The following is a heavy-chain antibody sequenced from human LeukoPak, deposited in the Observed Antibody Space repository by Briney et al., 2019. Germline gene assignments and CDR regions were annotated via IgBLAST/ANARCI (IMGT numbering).Heavy chain of an antibody. CDR1: GYTFTSYY. J-gene: IGHJ4*02. D-gene: IGHD3-3*01. CDR2: IIPSDGFT. Sequence: ASVKVSCKASGYTFTSYYMHWVRQAPGQGLEWMGMIIPSDGFTTYAQKFQGRLTMTRDMSTSTVYTELSSLRSEDTALYYCATAGRRLFGVLIPLSFDYWGQGTLVTVSS. V-gene: IGHV1-46*01. CDR3: ATAGRRLFGVLIPLSFDY.